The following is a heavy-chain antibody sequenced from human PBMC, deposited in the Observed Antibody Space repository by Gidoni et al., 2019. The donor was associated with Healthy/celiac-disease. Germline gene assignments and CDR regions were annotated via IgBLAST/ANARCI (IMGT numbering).Heavy chain of an antibody. CDR3: ARSTRVPPLYGMDV. Sequence: QVQLVQSGAAVKKPGASVKVSCKASGYPFTGYYMHWVRQAPGQGLEWMGWINPNSGGTNYAQKLQGRVTMTRDTSISTAYMELSRLRSDDTAVYYCARSTRVPPLYGMDVWGQGTTVTVSS. CDR2: INPNSGGT. CDR1: GYPFTGYY. J-gene: IGHJ6*02. V-gene: IGHV1-2*02.